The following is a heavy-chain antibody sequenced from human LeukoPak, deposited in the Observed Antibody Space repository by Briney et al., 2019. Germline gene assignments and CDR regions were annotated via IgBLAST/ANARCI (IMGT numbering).Heavy chain of an antibody. CDR3: ARGPLKWELLRIIVGWAPFDY. Sequence: GASVKVSCKASGYTFTSYGISWVRQAPGQGLEWMGWISAYNGNTNYAQKLRGRVTMTTDTSTSTAYMELRSLRSDDTAVYYCARGPLKWELLRIIVGWAPFDYWGQGTLVTVSS. CDR1: GYTFTSYG. CDR2: ISAYNGNT. D-gene: IGHD1-26*01. J-gene: IGHJ4*02. V-gene: IGHV1-18*01.